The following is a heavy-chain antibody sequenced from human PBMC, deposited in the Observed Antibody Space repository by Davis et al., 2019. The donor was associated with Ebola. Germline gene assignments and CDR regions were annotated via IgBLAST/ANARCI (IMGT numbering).Heavy chain of an antibody. J-gene: IGHJ4*02. CDR2: IYPGDSDA. V-gene: IGHV5-51*01. CDR1: GNSFTSHW. CDR3: ARIGSPRIVGPTLDY. D-gene: IGHD1-26*01. Sequence: GESLKISCQDSGNSFTSHWIGWVRQMPGKGLEWMGIIYPGDSDARYSPSFQGQVTISADRSISTAYLQWTGLKASDTAMYYCARIGSPRIVGPTLDYWGQGTLVTVSS.